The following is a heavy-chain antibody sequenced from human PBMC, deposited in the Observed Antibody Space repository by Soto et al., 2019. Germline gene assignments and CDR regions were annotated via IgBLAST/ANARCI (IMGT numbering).Heavy chain of an antibody. V-gene: IGHV3-23*01. CDR1: GFTFSSYA. J-gene: IGHJ6*02. CDR2: ISGSGGST. D-gene: IGHD2-21*02. CDR3: AREETAWPLAYGLDV. Sequence: PGGSLRLSCAASGFTFSSYAMSWVRQAPGKGLEWVSAISGSGGSTYYADSVKGRFTISRDNSKNTLYLQMNSLGAEDTAVYYCAREETAWPLAYGLDVWGQGTTVTVSS.